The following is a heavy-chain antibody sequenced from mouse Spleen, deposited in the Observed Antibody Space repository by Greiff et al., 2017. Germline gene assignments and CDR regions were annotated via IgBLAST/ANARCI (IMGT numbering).Heavy chain of an antibody. J-gene: IGHJ4*01. CDR3: ASRVITTTDYYAMDY. V-gene: IGHV3-8*02. Sequence: EVQRVESGPSLVKPSQTLSLPCSVTGDSITSGYWNWIRKFPGNKLEYMGYISYSGSTYYNPSLKSRISITRDTSKNQYYLQLNSVTTEDTATYYCASRVITTTDYYAMDYWGQGTSVTVSA. D-gene: IGHD2-4*01. CDR1: GDSITSGY. CDR2: ISYSGST.